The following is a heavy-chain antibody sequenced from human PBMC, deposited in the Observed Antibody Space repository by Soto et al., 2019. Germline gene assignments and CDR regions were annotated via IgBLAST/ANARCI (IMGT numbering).Heavy chain of an antibody. CDR1: GFTFSGYA. CDR3: AKDYEATMIVVVMFFDY. Sequence: EVQLLESGGGLVQPGGSLRLSCAASGFTFSGYAMSWVRQAPGKGLEWVSAISGSGGSTYYGDSVKGRFTIARDNSMNKLYLQMNSLRAEDTAVYYCAKDYEATMIVVVMFFDYWGQGPLVTVSS. V-gene: IGHV3-23*01. CDR2: ISGSGGST. D-gene: IGHD3-22*01. J-gene: IGHJ4*02.